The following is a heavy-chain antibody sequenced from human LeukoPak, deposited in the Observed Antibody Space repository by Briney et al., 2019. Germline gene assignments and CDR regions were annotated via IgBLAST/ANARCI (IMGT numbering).Heavy chain of an antibody. D-gene: IGHD2-21*01. CDR1: GFTFSTYG. V-gene: IGHV3-30*04. CDR2: TSYDGSNK. Sequence: GGSLRLSCAASGFTFSTYGMHWVRQAPDKGLEWVALTSYDGSNKDYADSVKGRFTISRDNSKNTLYLQMDSLRSEDTAVYYCARDVLFGNFDYWGQGTLVTVSS. J-gene: IGHJ4*02. CDR3: ARDVLFGNFDY.